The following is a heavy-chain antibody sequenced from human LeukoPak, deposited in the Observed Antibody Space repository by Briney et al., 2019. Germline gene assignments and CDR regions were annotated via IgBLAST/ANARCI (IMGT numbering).Heavy chain of an antibody. CDR2: IYYSGST. Sequence: SETLSLTCTVSGGSISSHYWSWIRQPPGKGLEWIGYIYYSGSTNYNPSLKSLVTISVDTSKNQFSLKLSSVTAADTAVYYCEREGNYYDSSGYYHTFDYWGQGTLVTVSS. CDR1: GGSISSHY. V-gene: IGHV4-59*11. CDR3: EREGNYYDSSGYYHTFDY. J-gene: IGHJ4*02. D-gene: IGHD3-22*01.